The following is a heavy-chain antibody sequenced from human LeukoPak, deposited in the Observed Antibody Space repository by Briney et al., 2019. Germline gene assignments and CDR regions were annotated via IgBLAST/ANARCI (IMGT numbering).Heavy chain of an antibody. CDR1: GSLRKSHH. D-gene: IGHD6-13*01. CDR3: ARAATLAGPLDY. V-gene: IGHV3-53*01. J-gene: IGHJ4*02. Sequence: GSLKPPRATSGSLRKSHHLNWVPQAPRKGAEWVSTIYSGGSTYYADSVKGRFTISRDNSQNTLYLQMNSLRAEDTAVYYCARAATLAGPLDYWGQGTLVTVSA. CDR2: IYSGGST.